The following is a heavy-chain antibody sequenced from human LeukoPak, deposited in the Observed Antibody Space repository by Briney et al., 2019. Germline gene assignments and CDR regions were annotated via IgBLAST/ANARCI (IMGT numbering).Heavy chain of an antibody. Sequence: ASVKVSCMASGYTFTGYYMRWVRQAPGQGLDWMGWINLNSGVTNYAQKFQGRVTMTRDTSISTAYMELSRLRSDDAAVYYCARATPYFDYWGQGTLVTVSS. CDR1: GYTFTGYY. CDR3: ARATPYFDY. V-gene: IGHV1-2*02. CDR2: INLNSGVT. J-gene: IGHJ4*02.